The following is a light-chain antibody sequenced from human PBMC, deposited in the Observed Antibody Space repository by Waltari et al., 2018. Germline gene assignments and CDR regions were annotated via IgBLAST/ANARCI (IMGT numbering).Light chain of an antibody. CDR2: LDS. CDR1: NIGSKS. CDR3: QVWEGSGDHAV. J-gene: IGLJ2*01. Sequence: SYVLTQPPSVPVAPGQPATVTGGGNNIGSKSGHWYQMKSGQAPELVIYLDSDRPSGIPERFSASNSGNTATLTISRVEAGDEADYYCQVWEGSGDHAVFGGGTKLTVL. V-gene: IGLV3-21*01.